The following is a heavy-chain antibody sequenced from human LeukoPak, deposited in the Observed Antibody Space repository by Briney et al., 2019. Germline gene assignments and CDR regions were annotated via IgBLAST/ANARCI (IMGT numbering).Heavy chain of an antibody. V-gene: IGHV3-53*01. CDR2: IYSGGST. CDR3: ARGFPSYCSSTSCPLDY. J-gene: IGHJ4*02. Sequence: PGGSLRLSCAASGFTVSSNYMSWVRQAPGKGLEWVSVIYSGGSTYYADSVKGRFTISRDNSKNTLYLQMNSLRAEDTAVYYCARGFPSYCSSTSCPLDYWGQGTLVTVSS. D-gene: IGHD2-2*01. CDR1: GFTVSSNY.